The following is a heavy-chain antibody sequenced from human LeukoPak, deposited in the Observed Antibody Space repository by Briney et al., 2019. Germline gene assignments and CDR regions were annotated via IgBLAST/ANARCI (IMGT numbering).Heavy chain of an antibody. D-gene: IGHD5-12*01. CDR3: AVTPRYSGYDRLDY. CDR2: ISYDGSNK. V-gene: IGHV3-30*03. CDR1: GFTFSTFA. Sequence: QAGGSLRLSCAASGFTFSTFAMIWVRQAPGKGLEWVAVISYDGSNKYYADSVKGRFTISRDNSKNTLYLQMNSLRAEDTAVYYCAVTPRYSGYDRLDYWGQGTLVTVSS. J-gene: IGHJ4*02.